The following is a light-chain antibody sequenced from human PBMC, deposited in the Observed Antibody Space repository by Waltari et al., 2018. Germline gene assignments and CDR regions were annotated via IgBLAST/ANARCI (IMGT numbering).Light chain of an antibody. CDR3: QQYDDWPPLT. V-gene: IGKV3-15*01. CDR1: QSISRN. CDR2: AAS. J-gene: IGKJ4*01. Sequence: EIVMTQSPATLSVSPGHGATLSCRASQSISRNLAWYQQRPGQSPRLLIYAASTRATGVPGRFSGSGSGTEFTLSISTLQSEDFGVYYCQQYDDWPPLTFGGGTKVEIK.